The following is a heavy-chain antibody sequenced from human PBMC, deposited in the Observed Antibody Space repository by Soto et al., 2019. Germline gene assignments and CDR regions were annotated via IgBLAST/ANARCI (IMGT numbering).Heavy chain of an antibody. CDR3: ARLGSGWSDSYYYAMDI. Sequence: ASVKVSCKASGHTFTTYGISWVRQAPGHGLEWMGWISPNFGHTNYAQNFLGRVTMTIDTSTSRAYMELRSLKSDDTAVYFCARLGSGWSDSYYYAMDIWGQGTTVTVSS. CDR2: ISPNFGHT. CDR1: GHTFTTYG. J-gene: IGHJ6*02. D-gene: IGHD6-19*01. V-gene: IGHV1-18*01.